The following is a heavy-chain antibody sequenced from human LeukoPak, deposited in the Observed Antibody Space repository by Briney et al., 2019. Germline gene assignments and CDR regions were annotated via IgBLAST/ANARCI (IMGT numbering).Heavy chain of an antibody. Sequence: GGSLRLSCAASGFTFSKYWMLWVRQAPGQGLESVSRINTDGTVTTYADSVKGRFTVSRDNADNTMFLQMNSVRDEETAVYYCATKQWLAPPPDSWGQGTPVTVSS. D-gene: IGHD6-19*01. V-gene: IGHV3-74*01. CDR3: ATKQWLAPPPDS. CDR1: GFTFSKYW. J-gene: IGHJ4*02. CDR2: INTDGTVT.